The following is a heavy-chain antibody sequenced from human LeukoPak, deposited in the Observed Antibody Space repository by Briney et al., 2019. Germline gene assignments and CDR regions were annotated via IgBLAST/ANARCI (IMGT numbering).Heavy chain of an antibody. CDR3: ARLATLSTVAARGRTWFDA. CDR1: GGSISSKNW. Sequence: PSETLSLTCAVSGGSISSKNWWGWVRQPPGKGLEWIGEIHHSGSTNYNPSLKSRVTISADASKNHLSLKVSAVTAADTAVYYCARLATLSTVAARGRTWFDAWGQRTLVTVSS. CDR2: IHHSGST. V-gene: IGHV4-4*02. J-gene: IGHJ5*02. D-gene: IGHD6-6*01.